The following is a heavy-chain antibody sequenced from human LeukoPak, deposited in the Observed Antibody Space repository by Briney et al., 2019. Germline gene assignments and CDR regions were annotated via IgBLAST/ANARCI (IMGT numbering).Heavy chain of an antibody. V-gene: IGHV1-18*04. CDR2: ISAYNGNT. J-gene: IGHJ4*02. D-gene: IGHD3-22*01. CDR3: ARGYYYDSSGYPYFDY. Sequence: ASVKVSCKASGYTFTSYYMHWVRQAPGQGLEWMGWISAYNGNTNYAQKLQGRVTMTTDTSTSTAYMELRSLRSDDTAVYYCARGYYYDSSGYPYFDYWGQGTLVTVSS. CDR1: GYTFTSYY.